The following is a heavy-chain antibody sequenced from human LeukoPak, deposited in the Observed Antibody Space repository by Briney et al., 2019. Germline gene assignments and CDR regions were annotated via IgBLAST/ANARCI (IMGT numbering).Heavy chain of an antibody. CDR3: ARHPRVVGSATRQYYFDY. D-gene: IGHD2-2*01. V-gene: IGHV3-48*03. CDR2: ISNSGSTI. Sequence: GGSLRLSCAASGFTFSSYEMNWVRQAPGKGLERVSYISNSGSTIYYADSVKGRFTISRDNAKNSLYLQMNSLRAEDTAVYYCARHPRVVGSATRQYYFDYWGQGTLVTVSS. CDR1: GFTFSSYE. J-gene: IGHJ4*02.